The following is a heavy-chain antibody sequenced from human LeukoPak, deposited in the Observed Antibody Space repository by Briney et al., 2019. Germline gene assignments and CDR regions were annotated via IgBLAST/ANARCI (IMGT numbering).Heavy chain of an antibody. D-gene: IGHD3-9*01. Sequence: ASVKVSCKASGYTFTGYFMHWVRQAPGQGLEWMGWINPNSGGTNYAQKFQGRVTMTGDTSISTAYMDLSSLRSDDTAVYYCARGPPRYFDWLDYRGQGTLVTVSS. V-gene: IGHV1-2*02. CDR2: INPNSGGT. CDR3: ARGPPRYFDWLDY. CDR1: GYTFTGYF. J-gene: IGHJ4*02.